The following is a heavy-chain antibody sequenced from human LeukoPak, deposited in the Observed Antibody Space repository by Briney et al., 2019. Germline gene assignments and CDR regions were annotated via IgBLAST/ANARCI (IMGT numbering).Heavy chain of an antibody. V-gene: IGHV3-33*01. Sequence: GRSLRLSCAASGFTFSNYGMHWVRQAPGKGLEWVAVIWYDESNKYYADSVKGRFTISRDNSKNTLYLQMNSLRAEDTAVYYCASSDYGDYSHYFDYWGQGTLVTVSS. CDR1: GFTFSNYG. CDR2: IWYDESNK. D-gene: IGHD4-17*01. CDR3: ASSDYGDYSHYFDY. J-gene: IGHJ4*02.